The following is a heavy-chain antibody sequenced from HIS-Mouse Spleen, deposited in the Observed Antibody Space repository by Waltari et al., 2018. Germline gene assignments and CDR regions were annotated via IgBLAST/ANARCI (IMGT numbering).Heavy chain of an antibody. Sequence: EVQLLESGGGLVQPGGSLRLSCAASGFTFSSYAMSWVRQAPGKGLEWVSASRGSGGSTYYADSVKGRFTISRDNSKNTLYLQMNSLRAEDTAVYYCAQNYYGSGSYYYWGQGTLVTVSS. V-gene: IGHV3-23*01. D-gene: IGHD3-10*01. CDR1: GFTFSSYA. CDR3: AQNYYGSGSYYY. CDR2: SRGSGGST. J-gene: IGHJ4*02.